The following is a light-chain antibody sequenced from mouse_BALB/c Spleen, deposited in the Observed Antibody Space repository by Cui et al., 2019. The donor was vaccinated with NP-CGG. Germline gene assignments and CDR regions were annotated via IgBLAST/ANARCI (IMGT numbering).Light chain of an antibody. CDR2: GTN. CDR1: TGAVTTSNY. CDR3: ALWYSNHWV. J-gene: IGLJ1*01. V-gene: IGLV1*01. Sequence: AVVTQESPPTTSPGETVTLTCRSSTGAVTTSNYANWVQEKPDHLFTGLIGGTNNRAPGVPARFSGSLIGDKAALTITGAQTEDEATYFCALWYSNHWVFGGGTKLTVL.